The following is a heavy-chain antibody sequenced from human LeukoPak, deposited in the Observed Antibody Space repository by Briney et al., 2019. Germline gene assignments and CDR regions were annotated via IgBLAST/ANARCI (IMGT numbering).Heavy chain of an antibody. V-gene: IGHV4-39*07. CDR3: ERVTYNGYQHFDY. CDR2: IHHRGTT. D-gene: IGHD3-10*01. J-gene: IGHJ4*02. CDR1: GGSISTNTYY. Sequence: SETLSLTCIVSGGSISTNTYYWGWIRLPPGKGLEWIGEIHHRGTTYYNPSLRSRVTISVDTSKNQFSLRLTSVTAADTAVYYCERVTYNGYQHFDYWGQGNLVTVS.